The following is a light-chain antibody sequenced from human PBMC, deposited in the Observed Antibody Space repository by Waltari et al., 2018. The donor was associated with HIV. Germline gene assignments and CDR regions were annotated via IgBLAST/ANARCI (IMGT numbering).Light chain of an antibody. J-gene: IGKJ4*01. V-gene: IGKV3-20*01. Sequence: EIVLTQSPGTLSLSPGERATLSCRASQRVSNNYLAWYQQKPGQAPRLLIYGASSRATGIPDRFSGSGSGTDFTLTVSRLEPDDFAIYYCQQYKSYPLAFGGGTKVEIK. CDR1: QRVSNNY. CDR3: QQYKSYPLA. CDR2: GAS.